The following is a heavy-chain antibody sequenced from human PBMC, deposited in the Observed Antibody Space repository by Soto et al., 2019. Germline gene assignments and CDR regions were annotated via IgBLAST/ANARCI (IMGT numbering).Heavy chain of an antibody. CDR2: IYHSGST. CDR1: SGSISSSNW. V-gene: IGHV4-4*02. CDR3: ARGRGYCSGGSCEGFDY. Sequence: QVQLQESGPGLVKPSGTLSLTCAVSSGSISSSNWWRWVRQPPGKGLEWIGEIYHSGSTNYNPSLRSRVTISVDKSKNQFSLKLSSVTAADTAVYYWARGRGYCSGGSCEGFDYWGQGTLVTVSS. D-gene: IGHD2-15*01. J-gene: IGHJ4*02.